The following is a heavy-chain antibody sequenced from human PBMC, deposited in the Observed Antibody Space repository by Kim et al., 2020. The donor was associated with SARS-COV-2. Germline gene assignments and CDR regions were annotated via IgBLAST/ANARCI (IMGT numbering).Heavy chain of an antibody. Sequence: LSLTCAASGFTFSSYGMHWVRQAPGKGLEWVAVISYDGSNKYYADSVKGRFTISRDNSKNTLYLQMNSLRAEDTAVYYCAKSQAATGYSSSWYLAYYYYGMDVWGQGTTVTISS. V-gene: IGHV3-30*18. J-gene: IGHJ6*02. CDR3: AKSQAATGYSSSWYLAYYYYGMDV. CDR1: GFTFSSYG. D-gene: IGHD6-13*01. CDR2: ISYDGSNK.